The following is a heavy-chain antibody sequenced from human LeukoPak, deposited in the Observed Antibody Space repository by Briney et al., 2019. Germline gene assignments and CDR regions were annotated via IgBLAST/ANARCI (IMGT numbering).Heavy chain of an antibody. CDR3: AREFPGYLVIAAAGTPYWYFDL. CDR1: GGSISSYY. Sequence: PSETLSLTCTVSGGSISSYYWSWIRQPPGKGLEWIGYIYYSGSTNYNPSLKSRVTISVDTSKNQFSLKLSSVTAADTAVYYCAREFPGYLVIAAAGTPYWYFDLWGRGTLVTVSS. CDR2: IYYSGST. J-gene: IGHJ2*01. V-gene: IGHV4-59*01. D-gene: IGHD6-13*01.